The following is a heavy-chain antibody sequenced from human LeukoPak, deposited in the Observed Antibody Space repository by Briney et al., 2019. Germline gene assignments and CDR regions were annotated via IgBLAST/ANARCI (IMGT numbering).Heavy chain of an antibody. D-gene: IGHD3-16*01. Sequence: SQTLSLTCTVSGGSISSGGYYWSWIRQPAGKGLEYLGRIYSTGSTNYNPSLRSRVTISVDTSKNQFSLKLSSVTAADTAVYYCARRMGALALDYWGQGTLVTVSS. CDR3: ARRMGALALDY. J-gene: IGHJ4*02. V-gene: IGHV4-61*02. CDR2: IYSTGST. CDR1: GGSISSGGYY.